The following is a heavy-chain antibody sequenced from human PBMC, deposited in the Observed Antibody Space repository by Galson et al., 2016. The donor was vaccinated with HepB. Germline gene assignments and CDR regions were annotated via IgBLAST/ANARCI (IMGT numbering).Heavy chain of an antibody. D-gene: IGHD4-17*01. V-gene: IGHV3-30*01. CDR3: ARAIGDPYYYFGLDV. Sequence: SLRLSCAASGFTFSRYAMHWVRQAPGKGLKWVAVISSDGSNEYYADSVKGRFTISRENSKNTLYLQMNSLRTEDTAVYYCARAIGDPYYYFGLDVWGQGTTVTVSS. J-gene: IGHJ6*02. CDR2: ISSDGSNE. CDR1: GFTFSRYA.